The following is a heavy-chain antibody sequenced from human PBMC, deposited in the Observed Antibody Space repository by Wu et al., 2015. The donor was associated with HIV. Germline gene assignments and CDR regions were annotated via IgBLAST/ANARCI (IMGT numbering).Heavy chain of an antibody. V-gene: IGHV1-69*05. CDR3: ARGRAAAGTHYYYGMDV. CDR1: GAIFTNHA. D-gene: IGHD6-13*01. Sequence: QVQLVQSGAEVKKPGSSVKVSCKTSGAIFTNHAISWVRQAPGQGLEWMGGVITIFGAPMYAQKFQGRVTITTDESTSTAYMELSSLRSEDTAVYYCARGRAAAGTHYYYGMDVWGQGTTVTVSS. J-gene: IGHJ6*02. CDR2: VITIFGAP.